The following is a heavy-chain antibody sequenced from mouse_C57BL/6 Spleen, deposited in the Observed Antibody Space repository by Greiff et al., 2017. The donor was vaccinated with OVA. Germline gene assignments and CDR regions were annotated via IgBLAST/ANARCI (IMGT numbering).Heavy chain of an antibody. Sequence: QVQLQQPGAELVRPGSSVKLSCKASGYTFTSYWMHWVKQRPIQGLEWIGNIDPSDSETHYNQKFKDKATLTVDKSSSTAYVQLSSLTSEDSAVYYCARSFYYGSSYFFDYWGQGTTLTVSS. CDR1: GYTFTSYW. J-gene: IGHJ2*01. CDR3: ARSFYYGSSYFFDY. D-gene: IGHD1-1*01. CDR2: IDPSDSET. V-gene: IGHV1-52*01.